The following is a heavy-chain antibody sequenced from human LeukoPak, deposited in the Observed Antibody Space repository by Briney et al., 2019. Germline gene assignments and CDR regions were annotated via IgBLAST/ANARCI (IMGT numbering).Heavy chain of an antibody. CDR2: INPNSGGT. V-gene: IGHV1-2*02. CDR3: ARDGHMVVPAASYYYDSSGYYPIYY. D-gene: IGHD3-22*01. J-gene: IGHJ4*02. CDR1: GYTFTGYY. Sequence: ASVKVSCKASGYTFTGYYMHWLRQAPGQGVEWMGWINPNSGGTNYAQKVQGRVTMTRDTSISTAYMELSRLRSDDTAVYYCARDGHMVVPAASYYYDSSGYYPIYYWGQGTLVTVSS.